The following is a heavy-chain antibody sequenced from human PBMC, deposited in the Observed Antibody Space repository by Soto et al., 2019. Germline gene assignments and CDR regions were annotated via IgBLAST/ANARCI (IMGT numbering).Heavy chain of an antibody. CDR2: INHSGST. D-gene: IGHD2-8*01. V-gene: IGHV4-34*01. J-gene: IGHJ6*02. CDR3: ARSPPNSVLMVYAGYDYYGMDV. CDR1: GGSFSGYY. Sequence: PSETLSLTCAVYGGSFSGYYWSWIRQPPGKGLEWIGEINHSGSTNYNPSLKSRVTISVDTSKNQFSLKLSSVTAADTAVYYCARSPPNSVLMVYAGYDYYGMDVWGQGTTVTVSS.